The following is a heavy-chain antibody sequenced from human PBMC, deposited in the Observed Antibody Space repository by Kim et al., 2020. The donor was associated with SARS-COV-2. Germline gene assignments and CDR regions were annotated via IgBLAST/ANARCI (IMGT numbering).Heavy chain of an antibody. CDR1: GGTFSSYA. Sequence: SVKVSCKASGGTFSSYAISWVRQAPGQGLEWMGRIIPILGIANYAQKFQGRVTITADKSTSTAYMELSSLRSEDTAVYYCARDKGKGIGHYYYYGMDVWGQGTTVTVSS. CDR2: IIPILGIA. J-gene: IGHJ6*02. D-gene: IGHD2-15*01. CDR3: ARDKGKGIGHYYYYGMDV. V-gene: IGHV1-69*04.